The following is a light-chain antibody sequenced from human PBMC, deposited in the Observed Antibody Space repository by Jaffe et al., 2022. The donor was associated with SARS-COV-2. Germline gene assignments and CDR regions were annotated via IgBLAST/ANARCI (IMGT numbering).Light chain of an antibody. V-gene: IGLV3-9*01. J-gene: IGLJ3*02. CDR2: RNT. Sequence: SYELTQPLSVSVALGQTARITCGGNNIGNKDVFWYQQKPGQAPVLVIYRNTNRPSEIPERLSGSNSGNTATLTISSAQAGDEADFYCQVWDSSTAVFGGGTKLTVL. CDR1: NIGNKD. CDR3: QVWDSSTAV.